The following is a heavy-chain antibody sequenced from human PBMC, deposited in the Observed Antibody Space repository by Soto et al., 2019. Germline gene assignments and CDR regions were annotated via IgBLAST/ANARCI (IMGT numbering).Heavy chain of an antibody. V-gene: IGHV3-7*01. D-gene: IGHD3-16*01. CDR3: ARARGVDS. CDR1: GFTFSNHW. CDR2: IKADGSEK. J-gene: IGHJ5*01. Sequence: EVHLVESGGCLVQPGGSLRLSCAGSGFTFSNHWMNWVRQAPGKGLEWVANIKADGSEKYYVDSVKGRFTISRDNAMNSLYLNMNSLRAEDTAVYYCARARGVDSWGQGTLVTVSS.